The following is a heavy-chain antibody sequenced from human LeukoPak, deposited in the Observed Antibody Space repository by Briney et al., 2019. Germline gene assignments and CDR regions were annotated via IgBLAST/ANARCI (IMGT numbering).Heavy chain of an antibody. CDR1: GGTFSSYA. CDR3: ERGAVVAAAGEIYYYGMDV. CDR2: IIPIFGTA. Sequence: ASVKVSCKASGGTFSSYAISWVRQAPGQGLEWLGGIIPIFGTANYAQKFQGRVTITADESTSTAYMELSSLRSEDTAVYYCERGAVVAAAGEIYYYGMDVWGKGTTVTVSS. V-gene: IGHV1-69*13. D-gene: IGHD6-13*01. J-gene: IGHJ6*04.